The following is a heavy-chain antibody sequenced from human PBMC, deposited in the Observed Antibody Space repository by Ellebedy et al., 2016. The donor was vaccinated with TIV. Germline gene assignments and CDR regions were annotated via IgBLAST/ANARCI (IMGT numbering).Heavy chain of an antibody. J-gene: IGHJ4*02. CDR1: GFIFSAYD. CDR2: IGTAGDT. Sequence: GESLKISCAASGFIFSAYDMHWVRQSSGGGLEWVSEIGTAGDTYYAGPVKGRFTISRENAKNSLYLHMNSLRPGDTAVYYCARSGGDGVGLDYWGQGTLVTVSS. D-gene: IGHD3-10*01. CDR3: ARSGGDGVGLDY. V-gene: IGHV3-13*01.